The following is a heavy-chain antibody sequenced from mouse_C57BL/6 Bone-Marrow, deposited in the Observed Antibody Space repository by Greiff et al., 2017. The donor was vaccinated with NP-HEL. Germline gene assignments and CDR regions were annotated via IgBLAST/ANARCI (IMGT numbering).Heavy chain of an antibody. CDR2: IDPSDSYT. CDR1: GYTFTSYW. Sequence: QVQLQQPGAELVMPGASVKLSCKASGYTFTSYWMHWVKRRPGQGLEWIGEIDPSDSYTNYNQKFKGKSTLTVDKSSSTAYMQLSSLTSEDSAVYYCARPDYGSPYYAMDYWGQGTSVTVSS. V-gene: IGHV1-69*01. D-gene: IGHD1-1*01. J-gene: IGHJ4*01. CDR3: ARPDYGSPYYAMDY.